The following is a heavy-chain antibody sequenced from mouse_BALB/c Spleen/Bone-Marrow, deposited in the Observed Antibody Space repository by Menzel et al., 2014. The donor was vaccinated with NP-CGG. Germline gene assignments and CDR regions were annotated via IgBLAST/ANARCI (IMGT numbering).Heavy chain of an antibody. Sequence: EVQLQESGGGLVQPGGSRKLSCAASGFTFXSFGMHWVRQAPEKGLEWVAYISSGSSTIYYADTVKGRFTISRDNPKNTLFLQMTSLRSEDTAMYYCARGNYGFSFYYAMDYWGQGTSVTVSS. V-gene: IGHV5-17*02. CDR1: GFTFXSFG. D-gene: IGHD1-1*01. CDR2: ISSGSSTI. CDR3: ARGNYGFSFYYAMDY. J-gene: IGHJ4*01.